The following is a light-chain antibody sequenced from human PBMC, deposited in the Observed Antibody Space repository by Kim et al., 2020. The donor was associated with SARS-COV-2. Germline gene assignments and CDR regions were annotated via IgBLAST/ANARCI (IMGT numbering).Light chain of an antibody. V-gene: IGLV4-69*01. CDR1: SGHSSYA. Sequence: QPVLTQSPSGSASLGASVKLTCTLSSGHSSYAIAWHQQQPEKGPRYLMKLNSDGSHSKGDGIPDRFSGSSSGAERYLTISSLQSEDEADYYCQTWGTGMVFGGGTQLTVL. CDR3: QTWGTGMV. CDR2: LNSDGSH. J-gene: IGLJ2*01.